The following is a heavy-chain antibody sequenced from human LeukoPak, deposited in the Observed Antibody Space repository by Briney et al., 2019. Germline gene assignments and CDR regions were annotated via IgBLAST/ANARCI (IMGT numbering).Heavy chain of an antibody. Sequence: ASVKVSFKASGYTSSNYGISWVRQAPGQGLEWVGWVSTFDADTNYAQKLQGRVTMTTDTSTTTAYMELRSLTSDDTAVYYCARGDYFDYWGQGTLVTVSS. CDR3: ARGDYFDY. CDR2: VSTFDADT. V-gene: IGHV1-18*01. CDR1: GYTSSNYG. J-gene: IGHJ4*02. D-gene: IGHD3-10*01.